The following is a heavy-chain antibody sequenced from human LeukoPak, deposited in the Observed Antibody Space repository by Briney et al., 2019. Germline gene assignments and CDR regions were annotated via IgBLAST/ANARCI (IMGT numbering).Heavy chain of an antibody. D-gene: IGHD1-7*01. CDR3: ASRGGAGTTTSSYDY. CDR2: INHSGST. Sequence: PSETLSLTCAVYGGSFSGYYWSWIRQPPGKGLEWIGEINHSGSTNYNPSLKSRVTISVDTSKNQFTLKLSSVTAADTAVYYCASRGGAGTTTSSYDYWGQGTLVTVSS. CDR1: GGSFSGYY. J-gene: IGHJ4*02. V-gene: IGHV4-34*01.